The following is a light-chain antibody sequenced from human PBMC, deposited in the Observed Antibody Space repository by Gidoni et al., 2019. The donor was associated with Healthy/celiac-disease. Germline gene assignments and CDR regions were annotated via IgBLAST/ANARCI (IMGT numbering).Light chain of an antibody. J-gene: IGKJ4*01. Sequence: EFVLPQSPATLSLSPGERATLSCRASQSVSSYLAWYQQKPGQAPRLLIYDASNSATGIPARFSGSGSGTDFTLTISSLEPEDFAVYYCQQRSNWPPLTFGGGTKVEIK. CDR3: QQRSNWPPLT. CDR1: QSVSSY. CDR2: DAS. V-gene: IGKV3-11*01.